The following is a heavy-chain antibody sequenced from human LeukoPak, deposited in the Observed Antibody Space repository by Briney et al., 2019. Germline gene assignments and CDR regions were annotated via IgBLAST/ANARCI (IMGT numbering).Heavy chain of an antibody. CDR1: EFIFSTYY. V-gene: IGHV3-7*01. CDR3: ARDSPALATSFDY. CDR2: INQDGSEK. Sequence: GGSLRLSCAASEFIFSTYYMSWVRQAPGKGLEWVANINQDGSEKYYVDSVKGRITIFRDNGKNSLYLQMNSLRAEDTAVYYCARDSPALATSFDYWGQGTLVTVSS. D-gene: IGHD5-12*01. J-gene: IGHJ4*02.